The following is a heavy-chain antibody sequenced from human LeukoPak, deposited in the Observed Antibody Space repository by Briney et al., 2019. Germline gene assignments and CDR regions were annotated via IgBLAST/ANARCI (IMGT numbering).Heavy chain of an antibody. Sequence: ASVEVSCKTSGYTFTTFNIAWVRQAPGQGLEWVGWVSTYNGNTDYAQRVQGRVAMTTDTSTNTAYMDLRSLRPDDTAVYYCARPHSLGGSFYVFDYWGQGTLITVSS. CDR2: VSTYNGNT. V-gene: IGHV1-18*01. CDR1: GYTFTTFN. J-gene: IGHJ4*02. CDR3: ARPHSLGGSFYVFDY. D-gene: IGHD1-26*01.